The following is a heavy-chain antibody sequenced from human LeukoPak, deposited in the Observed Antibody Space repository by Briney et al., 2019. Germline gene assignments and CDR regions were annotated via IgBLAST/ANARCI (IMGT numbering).Heavy chain of an antibody. CDR3: ARHYDILTGYYQPVDY. V-gene: IGHV4-59*10. CDR1: GGSFSGYY. Sequence: SETLSLTCAVYGGSFSGYYWSWIRQPAGKGLEWIGRIYTSGSTNYNPSLKSRVTMSVDTSKNQFSLKLSSVTAADTAVYYCARHYDILTGYYQPVDYWGQGTLVTVSS. CDR2: IYTSGST. J-gene: IGHJ4*02. D-gene: IGHD3-9*01.